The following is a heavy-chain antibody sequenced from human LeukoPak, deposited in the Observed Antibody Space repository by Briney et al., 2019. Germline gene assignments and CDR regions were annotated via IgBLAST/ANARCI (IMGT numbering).Heavy chain of an antibody. CDR1: GFTFDDYA. CDR3: AKTLTYYYDSSGPRGWFDP. CDR2: ISWNSGSI. Sequence: GRSLRLSCAASGFTFDDYAMHWVRQAPGKGLEWVSGISWNSGSIGYADSVKGRFTISRDNAKNSLYLQMNSLRAEDTAVYYCAKTLTYYYDSSGPRGWFDPWGQGTLVTVSS. J-gene: IGHJ5*02. D-gene: IGHD3-22*01. V-gene: IGHV3-9*01.